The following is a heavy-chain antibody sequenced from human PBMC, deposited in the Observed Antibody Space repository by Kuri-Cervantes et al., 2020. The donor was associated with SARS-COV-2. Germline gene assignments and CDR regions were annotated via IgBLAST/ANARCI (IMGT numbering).Heavy chain of an antibody. J-gene: IGHJ5*02. CDR1: GGSISSSSYY. D-gene: IGHD3-3*01. Sequence: SEILSLTCTVSGGSISSSSYYWGWIRQPPGKGLEWIGSIYYSGSTYYNPSLKSRVTISVDTSKNQFSLKLSSVTAADTAVYYCVKGGVRITNSGVVIANWFDPWGQGTLVTVSS. V-gene: IGHV4-39*07. CDR3: VKGGVRITNSGVVIANWFDP. CDR2: IYYSGST.